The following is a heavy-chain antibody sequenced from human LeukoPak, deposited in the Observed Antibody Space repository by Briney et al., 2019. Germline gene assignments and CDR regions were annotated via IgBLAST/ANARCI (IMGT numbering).Heavy chain of an antibody. Sequence: GGSLRLSCAASGFTFSGSAMHWVRQASGKGLEWVGRIRSKANSYATAYAASVKGRLTISRDDSKNTAYLQMNSLKTEDTAVYYCTRQNTEGPYDITCWGQGTLVTVSS. CDR2: IRSKANSYAT. CDR1: GFTFSGSA. D-gene: IGHD3-9*01. J-gene: IGHJ4*02. CDR3: TRQNTEGPYDITC. V-gene: IGHV3-73*01.